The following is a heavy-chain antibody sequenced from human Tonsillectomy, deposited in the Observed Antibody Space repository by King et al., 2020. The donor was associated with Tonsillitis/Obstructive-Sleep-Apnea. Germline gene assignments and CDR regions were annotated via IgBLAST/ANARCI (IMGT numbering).Heavy chain of an antibody. Sequence: VQLVESGGGLVKPGGSLRLSCAASGFSFRSYSMNWVRQAPGKGLEWVSSISTSSTYIYYADSLKGRFTISRDNARNSLYLQMNSLRAEDTAVSYCARDVSNYYDSSGYYPFFDYWGQGTLVTVSS. V-gene: IGHV3-21*01. D-gene: IGHD3-22*01. CDR1: GFSFRSYS. J-gene: IGHJ4*02. CDR3: ARDVSNYYDSSGYYPFFDY. CDR2: ISTSSTYI.